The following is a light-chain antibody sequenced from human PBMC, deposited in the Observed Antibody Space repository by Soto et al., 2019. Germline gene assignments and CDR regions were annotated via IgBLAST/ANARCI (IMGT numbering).Light chain of an antibody. CDR3: GTWDSSLSAYV. CDR2: ENN. CDR1: SSNIGNNY. Sequence: QSVLTQPPSVSAAPGQKVTISCSGSSSNIGNNYVSWYQQLPGTAPKLLIYENNKRPSGIPDRFSGSKSGTSATLGITGLQTGDEADYYCGTWDSSLSAYVCGAGTKVTVL. V-gene: IGLV1-51*02. J-gene: IGLJ1*01.